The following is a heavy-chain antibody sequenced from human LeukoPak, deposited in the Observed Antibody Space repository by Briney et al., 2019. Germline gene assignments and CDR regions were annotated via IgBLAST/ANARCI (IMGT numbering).Heavy chain of an antibody. V-gene: IGHV4-4*07. J-gene: IGHJ5*02. CDR3: ARGLAAAYDYNWFDP. Sequence: SETLSLTCTVSGGSISSYYWNWIRQPAGKGLEWLGRIYMNGNTNYNPSLKSRVTISVDPSKTHFSLKLSSVTAADTAVYFCARGLAAAYDYNWFDPWGQGTLVTVSS. CDR1: GGSISSYY. D-gene: IGHD5-12*01. CDR2: IYMNGNT.